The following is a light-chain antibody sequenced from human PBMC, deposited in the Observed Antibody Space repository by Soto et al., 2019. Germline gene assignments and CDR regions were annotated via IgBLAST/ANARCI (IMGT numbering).Light chain of an antibody. CDR1: QGISNS. CDR2: DAS. Sequence: DIQMTQSPSSLSASVGDRVTITCRASQGISNSLVWYQQKPGKVLKLLIYDASTLQSGVPSRFSGSGSGTDFTLTISRLHPEDVATYYCKKYHSAHAFGQGTRLEI. J-gene: IGKJ5*01. V-gene: IGKV1-27*01. CDR3: KKYHSAHA.